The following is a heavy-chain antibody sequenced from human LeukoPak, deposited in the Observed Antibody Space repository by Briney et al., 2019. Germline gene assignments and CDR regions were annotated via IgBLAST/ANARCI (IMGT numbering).Heavy chain of an antibody. J-gene: IGHJ4*02. D-gene: IGHD7-27*01. Sequence: PSETLSLTCTVSGGSISSSNYYWSWIRQPAGKGLEWIGRIYTTGSTSYNPSLKSRVTISGDTSKNQFSLKLSSVTATDTAVYYCARYQNWGSWYYFDYWGQGTLVTVSS. CDR1: GGSISSSNYY. CDR2: IYTTGST. V-gene: IGHV4-61*02. CDR3: ARYQNWGSWYYFDY.